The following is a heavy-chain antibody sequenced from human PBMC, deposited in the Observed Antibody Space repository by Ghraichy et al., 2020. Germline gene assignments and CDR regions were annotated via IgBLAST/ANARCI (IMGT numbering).Heavy chain of an antibody. CDR1: GFTFSTCS. J-gene: IGHJ2*01. Sequence: GESLNISCAASGFTFSTCSMVWVRQAPGKGLEWVSSISISSGYIYYADSVKGRFTISRDNAKNSLYLQMNSLRAEDTAVYSCARIAVSGTWYFDLWGRGTLVTASS. V-gene: IGHV3-21*01. CDR2: ISISSGYI. CDR3: ARIAVSGTWYFDL. D-gene: IGHD6-19*01.